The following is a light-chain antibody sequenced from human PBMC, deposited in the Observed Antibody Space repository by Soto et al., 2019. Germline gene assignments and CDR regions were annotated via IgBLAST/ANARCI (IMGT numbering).Light chain of an antibody. CDR2: NTT. CDR1: TGAVTSDSY. CDR3: LVYYGDTHV. J-gene: IGLJ2*01. Sequence: QTVVTQEPSLTVSPGGTVTLTCASSTGAVTSDSYISWFQQKPGHTPRALIYNTTNKHSWTPARFSGSLLGDRAALTLSGVQPEDECDYYCLVYYGDTHVFGGGTKLTVL. V-gene: IGLV7-43*01.